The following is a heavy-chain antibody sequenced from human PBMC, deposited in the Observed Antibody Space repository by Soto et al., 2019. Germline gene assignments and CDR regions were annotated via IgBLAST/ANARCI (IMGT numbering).Heavy chain of an antibody. CDR3: ARDPKRAYCGGDCYSGWYFDL. D-gene: IGHD2-21*02. CDR1: GFTFSSYG. CDR2: IWYDGSNK. J-gene: IGHJ2*01. V-gene: IGHV3-33*01. Sequence: QVQLVESGGGVVQPGRSLRLSCAASGFTFSSYGMHWVRQAPGKGLEWVAVIWYDGSNKYYADSVKGRFTISRDNSKNTLYLQMNSLRAEDTAVYYCARDPKRAYCGGDCYSGWYFDLWGRGTLVTVSS.